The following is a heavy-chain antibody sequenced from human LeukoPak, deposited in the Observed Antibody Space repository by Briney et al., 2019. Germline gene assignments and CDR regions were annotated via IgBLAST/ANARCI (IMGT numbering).Heavy chain of an antibody. D-gene: IGHD3-22*01. CDR1: GGSISSYY. Sequence: SETLSLTCTVSGGSISSYYWSWIRPPPGKGLEWIGYIYYSGSTNYNPSLKSRVTISVDTSKNQFSLKLSSVTAADTAVYYCARQEGGYYDYWGQGTLVTVSS. CDR2: IYYSGST. V-gene: IGHV4-59*01. CDR3: ARQEGGYYDY. J-gene: IGHJ4*02.